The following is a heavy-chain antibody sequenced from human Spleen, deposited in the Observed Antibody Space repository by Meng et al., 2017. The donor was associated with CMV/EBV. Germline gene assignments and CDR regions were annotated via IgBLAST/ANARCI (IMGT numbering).Heavy chain of an antibody. D-gene: IGHD6-6*01. CDR2: VGSDDGTTK. Sequence: GESLKISCAASGFSFSSFAMHWVRQAPGEGLEWVAYVGSDDGTTKYYPESVRGRFTISRDNSKNTVFLQMNSLRAEDTAVYYCARGPYSSSTDYWGQGTLVTVSS. CDR3: ARGPYSSSTDY. CDR1: GFSFSSFA. J-gene: IGHJ4*02. V-gene: IGHV3-30*02.